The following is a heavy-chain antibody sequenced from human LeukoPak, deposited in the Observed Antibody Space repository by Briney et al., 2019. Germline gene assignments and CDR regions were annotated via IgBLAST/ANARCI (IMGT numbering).Heavy chain of an antibody. Sequence: MPSETLSLTCTVSGGSISSYYWSWIRQPPGKGLEWIGYIYYSGSTNYNPSLKSRVTISVDTSKNQFSLKLSSVTAADTAVYYCARTPGIAAAPDYWGPGTLVTVSS. V-gene: IGHV4-59*01. CDR1: GGSISSYY. CDR3: ARTPGIAAAPDY. D-gene: IGHD6-13*01. CDR2: IYYSGST. J-gene: IGHJ4*02.